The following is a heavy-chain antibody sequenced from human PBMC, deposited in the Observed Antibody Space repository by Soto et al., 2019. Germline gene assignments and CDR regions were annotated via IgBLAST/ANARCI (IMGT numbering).Heavy chain of an antibody. CDR3: ARGLAGGPGPLGYYYMDD. CDR2: TYYRSKWYN. CDR1: GDSVSSNSAA. J-gene: IGHJ6*03. D-gene: IGHD3-3*02. Sequence: SQTLSLTCAISGDSVSSNSAAWNWIRQSPSRGLEWLGRTYYRSKWYNDYAVSVKSRITINPDTSKNQFSLQLNSVTPEDTAVYSCARGLAGGPGPLGYYYMDDWGKGTMVTVSS. V-gene: IGHV6-1*01.